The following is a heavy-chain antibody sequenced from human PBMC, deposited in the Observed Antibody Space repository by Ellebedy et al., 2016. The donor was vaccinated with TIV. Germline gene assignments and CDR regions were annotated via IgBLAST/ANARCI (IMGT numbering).Heavy chain of an antibody. Sequence: AASVKVSCKASGYTFTSYYMHWVRQAPGQGLEWMGRIIPILGIANYAQKFQGRVTITADKSTSTAYMELSSLRSEDTAVYYCARGDWNYDYWGQGTLVTVSS. CDR2: IIPILGIA. D-gene: IGHD1-1*01. CDR3: ARGDWNYDY. J-gene: IGHJ4*02. V-gene: IGHV1-69*04. CDR1: GYTFTSYY.